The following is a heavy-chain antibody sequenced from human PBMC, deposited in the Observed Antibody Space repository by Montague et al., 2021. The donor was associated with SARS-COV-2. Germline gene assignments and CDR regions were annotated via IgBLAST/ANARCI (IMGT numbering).Heavy chain of an antibody. CDR2: IYYSGST. CDR1: GGSISSGGYY. V-gene: IGHV4-31*03. CDR3: ARGGTIFGVVTFPIDY. Sequence: TLSLTCTVSGGSISSGGYYWSWIRPHPGKGLEWIGYIYYSGSTYYNPSIKRRVTISVATTKNQFSLKLSSVTAADTAVYYCARGGTIFGVVTFPIDYWGQGTLVTVSS. J-gene: IGHJ4*02. D-gene: IGHD3-3*01.